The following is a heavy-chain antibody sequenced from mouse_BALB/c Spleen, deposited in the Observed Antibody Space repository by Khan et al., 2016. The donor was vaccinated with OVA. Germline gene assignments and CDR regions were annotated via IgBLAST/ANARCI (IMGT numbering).Heavy chain of an antibody. CDR1: GFSLTTYG. V-gene: IGHV2-2*01. CDR3: ARNSYMYDFTY. J-gene: IGHJ3*01. D-gene: IGHD2-14*01. CDR2: IRSAGKT. Sequence: VQLQESGPGLVRPSQTLSITCTVSGFSLTTYGVHWVRQSPGKGLEWLGVIRSAGKTDYNAAFISSLSITKDNSKSQVFFKMNSLQADDTAMYYCARNSYMYDFTYWGQGTLVTVSA.